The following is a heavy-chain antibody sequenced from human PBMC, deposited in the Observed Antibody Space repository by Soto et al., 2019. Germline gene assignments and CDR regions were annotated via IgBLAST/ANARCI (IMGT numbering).Heavy chain of an antibody. V-gene: IGHV4-31*03. CDR2: IYYSGNT. CDR3: ARVVQQEDFWSGYLHEGGSYFDS. Sequence: QVQLQESGPGLVKPSQTLSLTCTVSGGSISSGGYYWSWIRQQPGKGMEWLGYIYYSGNTYHTLSLHHRVTRSAHKSKNQVGLKLHSVTSTDTAVYYCARVVQQEDFWSGYLHEGGSYFDSWGQGTLVTVCS. D-gene: IGHD3-3*01. J-gene: IGHJ4*02. CDR1: GGSISSGGYY.